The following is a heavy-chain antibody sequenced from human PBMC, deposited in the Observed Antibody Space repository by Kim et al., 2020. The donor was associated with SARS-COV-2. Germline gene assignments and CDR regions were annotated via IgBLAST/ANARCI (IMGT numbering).Heavy chain of an antibody. CDR3: ARSGRFRWIQLPFDY. Sequence: SETLSLTCTVSGGSISSSSYYWGWIRQPPGKGLEWIGSIYYSGSTYYNPSLKSRVTISVDTSKNQFSLKLSSVTAADTAVYYCARSGRFRWIQLPFDYWGQGTLVTVSS. CDR1: GGSISSSSYY. J-gene: IGHJ4*02. V-gene: IGHV4-39*07. CDR2: IYYSGST. D-gene: IGHD5-18*01.